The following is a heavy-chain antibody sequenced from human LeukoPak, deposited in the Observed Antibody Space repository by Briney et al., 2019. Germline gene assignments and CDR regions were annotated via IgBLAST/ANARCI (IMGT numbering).Heavy chain of an antibody. D-gene: IGHD3-22*01. V-gene: IGHV3-23*01. J-gene: IGHJ4*02. CDR3: ATKKYYYDSSHFDY. CDR1: GFTFSSYA. Sequence: GGSLRLSCAASGFTFSSYAISWVRQAPGKGLEWVSAISGSGGSTYYADSVKGRFTISRDNSKNTLYLQMNSLRAEDTAVYYCATKKYYYDSSHFDYWGQGTLVTVSS. CDR2: ISGSGGST.